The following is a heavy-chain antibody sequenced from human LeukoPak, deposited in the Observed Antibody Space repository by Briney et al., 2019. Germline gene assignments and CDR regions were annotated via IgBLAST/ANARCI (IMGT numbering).Heavy chain of an antibody. CDR2: ISSNGGST. D-gene: IGHD2-15*01. Sequence: PGGSLRLSCAASGFTFSSYAMHWVRQAPGKGLEYVSAISSNGGSTYYANSVKGRFTISRDNSKNTLYLQMGSLRAEDMAVYYCARAPVVVVAATYIDYWGQGTLVTVSS. V-gene: IGHV3-64*01. CDR1: GFTFSSYA. CDR3: ARAPVVVVAATYIDY. J-gene: IGHJ4*02.